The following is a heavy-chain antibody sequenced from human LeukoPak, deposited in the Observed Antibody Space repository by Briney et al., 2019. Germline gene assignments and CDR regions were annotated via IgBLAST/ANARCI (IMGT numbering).Heavy chain of an antibody. V-gene: IGHV4-39*07. CDR1: GGSISSSSYY. Sequence: TSETLSLTCTVSGGSISSSSYYWGWIRQPPGKGLEWIGSIYYSGSTYYNPSLKSRVTISVDTSKNQFSLKLSSVTAADTAVYYCARRFSLRDTIFYYYYYMDVWGKGTTVTISS. CDR2: IYYSGST. J-gene: IGHJ6*03. D-gene: IGHD3-3*01. CDR3: ARRFSLRDTIFYYYYYMDV.